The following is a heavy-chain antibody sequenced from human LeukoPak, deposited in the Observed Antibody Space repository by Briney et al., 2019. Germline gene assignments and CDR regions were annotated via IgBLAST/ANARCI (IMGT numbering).Heavy chain of an antibody. CDR2: INHSGST. CDR3: ARERCSSTSCYYYYYYYMDV. V-gene: IGHV4-34*01. J-gene: IGHJ6*03. D-gene: IGHD2-2*01. CDR1: GGSFSGYY. Sequence: SETLSLTCAVYGGSFSGYYWSRIRQPPGKGLEWIGEINHSGSTNYNPSLKSRVTISVDTSKNQFSLKLSSVTAADTAVYYCARERCSSTSCYYYYYYYMDVWGKGTTVTVSS.